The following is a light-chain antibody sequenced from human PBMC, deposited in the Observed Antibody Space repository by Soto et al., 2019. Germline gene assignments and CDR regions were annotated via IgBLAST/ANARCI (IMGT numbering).Light chain of an antibody. J-gene: IGKJ4*01. CDR1: QAISSW. Sequence: DIQMTQSPSSVSASVGDSVTITCRASQAISSWLAWYQQKPGKAPRLLIYAATNLQSGVPSRFSGSGSGTDFTLTISRLQSEDFGTYYCQQANSFPLNFGGGTKV. CDR2: AAT. CDR3: QQANSFPLN. V-gene: IGKV1D-12*01.